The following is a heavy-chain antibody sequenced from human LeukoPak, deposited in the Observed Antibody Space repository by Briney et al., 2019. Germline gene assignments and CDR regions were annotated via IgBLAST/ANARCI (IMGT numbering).Heavy chain of an antibody. J-gene: IGHJ4*02. Sequence: GASVKVSCKASGYTFTDYALHWVRQAPGQSLEWMGWITTGRGETRYSQDFQRRITLTRDKSANTVYMDLSDLTSEDTAVYYCARGGQQWRVGNYFDSWGQGTLVAVSS. CDR1: GYTFTDYA. CDR3: ARGGQQWRVGNYFDS. D-gene: IGHD6-19*01. V-gene: IGHV1-3*03. CDR2: ITTGRGET.